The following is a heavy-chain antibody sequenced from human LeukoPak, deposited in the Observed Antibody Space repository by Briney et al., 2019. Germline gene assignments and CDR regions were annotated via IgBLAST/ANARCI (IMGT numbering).Heavy chain of an antibody. CDR2: IHIGNST. D-gene: IGHD3/OR15-3a*01. CDR3: AADWPLDY. Sequence: GGSLRLSCAASGFTVSSSDMNWVRQAPGKGLEWVSIIHIGNSTYYADSVKGRFTISRDNSKNTVYLQMNSLRAEDTAVYYCAADWPLDYWGQGTLVTVSS. V-gene: IGHV3-66*01. J-gene: IGHJ4*02. CDR1: GFTVSSSD.